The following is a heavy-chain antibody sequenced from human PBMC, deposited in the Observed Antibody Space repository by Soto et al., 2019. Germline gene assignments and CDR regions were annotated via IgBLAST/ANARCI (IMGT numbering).Heavy chain of an antibody. CDR1: GGSISSSSYY. J-gene: IGHJ4*02. CDR3: ATEPSSYCSGGSCYSDY. D-gene: IGHD2-15*01. Sequence: QLQLQESGPGLVKPSETLSLTCTVSGGSISSSSYYWGWIRQPPGKGLEWIGSIYYSGSTYYNPSLKRRVTISVDTSKNQFSLKLSSVTAADTAVYYCATEPSSYCSGGSCYSDYWGQGTLVTVSS. CDR2: IYYSGST. V-gene: IGHV4-39*01.